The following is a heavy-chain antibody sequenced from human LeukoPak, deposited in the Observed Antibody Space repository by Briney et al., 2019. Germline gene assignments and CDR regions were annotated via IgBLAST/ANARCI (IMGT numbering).Heavy chain of an antibody. CDR3: ASATGGSGSYPDRLYYYYGMDV. Sequence: GGSLRLSCAASGFTFSSYAMHWVRQAPGKGLEWGEVISYDGGNKYYADSVKGRFTISRDNSKNTLYLQMNSLRAEDTAVYYCASATGGSGSYPDRLYYYYGMDVWGKGTTVTVSS. CDR2: ISYDGGNK. J-gene: IGHJ6*04. D-gene: IGHD3-10*01. V-gene: IGHV3-30*04. CDR1: GFTFSSYA.